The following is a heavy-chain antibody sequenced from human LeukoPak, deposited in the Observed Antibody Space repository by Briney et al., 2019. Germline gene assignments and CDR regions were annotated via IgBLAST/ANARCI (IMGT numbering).Heavy chain of an antibody. Sequence: PGGSLRLSCAASGITFSSYAMTWVRQAPGKGLEWLSAISGSGGSTYYADSVKGRFTISRDNSRDTLHLQMNTLRAEDTAVYYCAKGGAATGYYFDYWGQGTLVTVSS. CDR2: ISGSGGST. J-gene: IGHJ4*02. V-gene: IGHV3-23*01. CDR3: AKGGAATGYYFDY. D-gene: IGHD1-26*01. CDR1: GITFSSYA.